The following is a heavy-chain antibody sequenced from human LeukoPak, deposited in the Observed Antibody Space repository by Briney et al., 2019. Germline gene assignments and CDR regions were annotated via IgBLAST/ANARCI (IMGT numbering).Heavy chain of an antibody. CDR1: GFTFSSYE. V-gene: IGHV3-21*01. CDR3: ARGETSWTLPNDY. D-gene: IGHD2-2*01. J-gene: IGHJ4*02. CDR2: ITSSSRYI. Sequence: GGSLRLSCAASGFTFSSYEMNWVRQAPGKGLEWVSSITSSSRYIYYADSVKGRFTISRDNAKNSLYLQMNSLRAEDTAVYYCARGETSWTLPNDYWGQGTLVTVSS.